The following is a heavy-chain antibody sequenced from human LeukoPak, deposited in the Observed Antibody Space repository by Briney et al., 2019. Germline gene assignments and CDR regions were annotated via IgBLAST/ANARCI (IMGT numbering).Heavy chain of an antibody. CDR1: GGSISSYY. CDR2: IYYSGST. CDR3: ASYDYTSAYYFDY. Sequence: SETLSLTCTVSGGSISSYYWSWIRQPPGKGLEWIGYIYYSGSTNYNPSLKSRVTISVDTSKNQFSLKLSSVTAADTAVYYCASYDYTSAYYFDYWGQGTPVTVSS. D-gene: IGHD4-11*01. V-gene: IGHV4-59*01. J-gene: IGHJ4*02.